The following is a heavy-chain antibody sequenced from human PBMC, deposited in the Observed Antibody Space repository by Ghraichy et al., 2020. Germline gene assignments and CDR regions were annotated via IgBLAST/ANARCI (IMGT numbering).Heavy chain of an antibody. CDR1: GFTFNSYP. CDR2: IIGSGGST. D-gene: IGHD2-15*01. CDR3: AKELGYCSGGSCYPYYGMDV. Sequence: GGSLRLSCAASGFTFNSYPMTWVRQAPGKGLEWVSSIIGSGGSTYYADSVKGRFTISRDNSKNTLYLQMNSLRAEDTALYYCAKELGYCSGGSCYPYYGMDVWGQGTTVTVSS. J-gene: IGHJ6*02. V-gene: IGHV3-23*01.